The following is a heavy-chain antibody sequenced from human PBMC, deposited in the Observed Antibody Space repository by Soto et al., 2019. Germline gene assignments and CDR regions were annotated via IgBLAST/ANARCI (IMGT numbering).Heavy chain of an antibody. CDR1: GGSISSGDYY. CDR3: ARDWGYSKPSGSYYYYGMDV. V-gene: IGHV4-30-4*01. D-gene: IGHD3-10*01. Sequence: SETLSLTCTVSGGSISSGDYYWSWIRQPPGKGLEWIGYIYYSGSTYYNPSLKSRVTISVDTSKNQFSLKLSSVTAADTAVYYCARDWGYSKPSGSYYYYGMDVWGQGTTVTVSS. J-gene: IGHJ6*02. CDR2: IYYSGST.